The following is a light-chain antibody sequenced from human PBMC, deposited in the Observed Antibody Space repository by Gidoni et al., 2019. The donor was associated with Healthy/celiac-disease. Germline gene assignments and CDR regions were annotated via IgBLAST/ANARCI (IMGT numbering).Light chain of an antibody. CDR1: QSVLYSSNNKNY. Sequence: DIVMTQSPDSLAVSLGERATIHCKSSQSVLYSSNNKNYLALYQQKPGQPPKLLIYWASTRESGVPDRFSGSGSGTDFTLTISSLQAEDVAVYYCQQYYSTPPTFGQGTKLEIK. CDR2: WAS. J-gene: IGKJ2*01. CDR3: QQYYSTPPT. V-gene: IGKV4-1*01.